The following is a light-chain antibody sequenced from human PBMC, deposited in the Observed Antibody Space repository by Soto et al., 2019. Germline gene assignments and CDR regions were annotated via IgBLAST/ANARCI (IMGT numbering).Light chain of an antibody. Sequence: DIQMTQSPSPLSASVVDRVTITCQASQDITNCLNWYHQKPGKAPKLLIYDASNLETGVPSRFSGSGSGTDFTLTISSLQPEDFATYYCQQSYNIPRTFGQGTKVDIK. CDR1: QDITNC. J-gene: IGKJ1*01. V-gene: IGKV1-33*01. CDR2: DAS. CDR3: QQSYNIPRT.